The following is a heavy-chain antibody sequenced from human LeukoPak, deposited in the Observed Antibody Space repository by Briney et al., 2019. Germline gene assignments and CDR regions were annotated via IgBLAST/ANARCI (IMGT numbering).Heavy chain of an antibody. D-gene: IGHD6-19*01. CDR3: ARGSGWDFDY. J-gene: IGHJ4*02. V-gene: IGHV3-66*01. CDR2: IYSGGST. CDR1: GFTVSSYY. Sequence: GGSLRLSCAASGFTVSSYYMYWIRQAPGKGLEWVSFIYSGGSTYYADSVKGRFTISRDNSKNTLYLQMNSLRAEDTAVYYCARGSGWDFDYWGQGTLVTVSS.